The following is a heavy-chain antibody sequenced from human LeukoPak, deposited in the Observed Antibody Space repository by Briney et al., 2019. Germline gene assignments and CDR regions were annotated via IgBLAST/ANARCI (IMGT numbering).Heavy chain of an antibody. J-gene: IGHJ3*02. CDR2: ISSSSSYI. CDR3: ARDEWGDAFDI. CDR1: GFTFSSYS. V-gene: IGHV3-21*01. D-gene: IGHD1-26*01. Sequence: GGSLRLSCAASGFTFSSYSINWVRQAPGKGLEWVSSISSSSSYIHSADSVRGRFTISRDNAKNWPFLQMNSLRAEDTGVYYCARDEWGDAFDIWGQGKMVTVFS.